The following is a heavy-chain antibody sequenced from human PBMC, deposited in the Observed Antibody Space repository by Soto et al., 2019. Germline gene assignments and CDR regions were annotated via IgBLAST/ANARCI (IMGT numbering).Heavy chain of an antibody. J-gene: IGHJ6*02. Sequence: QVQLVQSGAEVKKPGSSVKVSCKASGGTFSSYAISWVRQAPGQGLEWMGGIIPIFGTANYAQKFQGRVTITADESTSTAYMALSSLSSEATAVYYSARDQDSRNVIKLLYYSGMDVWGQGTTVTVSS. V-gene: IGHV1-69*12. CDR1: GGTFSSYA. D-gene: IGHD3-10*01. CDR3: ARDQDSRNVIKLLYYSGMDV. CDR2: IIPIFGTA.